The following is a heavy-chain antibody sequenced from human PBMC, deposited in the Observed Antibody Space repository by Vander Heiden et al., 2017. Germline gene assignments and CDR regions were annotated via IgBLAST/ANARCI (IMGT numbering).Heavy chain of an antibody. CDR1: GFSFSSSA. Sequence: ELQLLVSGGGLVQPGGSLRLSCAASGFSFSSSAMSWVRQAPGKGLEWVSTISGSGGSTYYADSVKGRFTISRDNSKNTLYLQMNSLRAEDTAVYYCAKVAGYCSSSSCYVDYWGQGTLVTVSS. J-gene: IGHJ4*02. D-gene: IGHD2-2*01. V-gene: IGHV3-23*01. CDR2: ISGSGGST. CDR3: AKVAGYCSSSSCYVDY.